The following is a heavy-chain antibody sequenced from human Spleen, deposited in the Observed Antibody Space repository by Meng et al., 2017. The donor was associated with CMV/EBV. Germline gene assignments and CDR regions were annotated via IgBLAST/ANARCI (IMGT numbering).Heavy chain of an antibody. V-gene: IGHV3-23*01. CDR1: GFTLSSYA. D-gene: IGHD6-6*01. Sequence: VQRLVSGGGLVHPGGVRGFSCAASGFTLSSYAMSWVRQSPGKGLEWDSAISGSGGSTYYADSVKGRFTISRDNSKNTLYLQMNSLRAEDTAVYYCAPKWRAARFNYWGQGTLVTVSS. CDR2: ISGSGGST. J-gene: IGHJ4*02. CDR3: APKWRAARFNY.